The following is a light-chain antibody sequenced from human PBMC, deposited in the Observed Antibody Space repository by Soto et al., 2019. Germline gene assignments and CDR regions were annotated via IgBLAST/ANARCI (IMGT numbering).Light chain of an antibody. V-gene: IGLV2-14*01. CDR3: SSYTSSSTPHVV. J-gene: IGLJ2*01. CDR2: EVS. Sequence: QSALTQPAAVSGSPGQSITISCTGTSSDVGGYNYVSWYQQHPGKAPKLMIYEVSNRPSGVSNRFSGSKSGNTASLTISGLPAEDEADYYCSSYTSSSTPHVVFGGGTQLTVL. CDR1: SSDVGGYNY.